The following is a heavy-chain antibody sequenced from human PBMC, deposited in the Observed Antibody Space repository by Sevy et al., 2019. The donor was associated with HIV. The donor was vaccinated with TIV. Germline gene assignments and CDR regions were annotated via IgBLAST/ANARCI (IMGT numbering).Heavy chain of an antibody. V-gene: IGHV3-7*01. CDR1: GFTFSSYW. D-gene: IGHD2-15*01. J-gene: IGHJ6*02. Sequence: GGSLRLSCAASGFTFSSYWMSWVRQAPGKGLEWVANIKQDGSEKYYVDSVKGRFTISRDNAKNSLYLQMNSLRAEDTAVYYCARDRPPGYCSGGSGYYYYYGMDVWGQGTTVTVSS. CDR3: ARDRPPGYCSGGSGYYYYYGMDV. CDR2: IKQDGSEK.